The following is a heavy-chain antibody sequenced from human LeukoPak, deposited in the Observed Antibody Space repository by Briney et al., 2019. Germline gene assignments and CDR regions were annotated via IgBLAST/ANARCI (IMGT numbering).Heavy chain of an antibody. J-gene: IGHJ4*02. CDR1: GFTFSSYG. D-gene: IGHD1-1*01. V-gene: IGHV3-30*02. CDR2: IRYDGSNK. CDR3: ARWKTGTDGSGFDY. Sequence: PGGSLRLSCAASGFTFSSYGMHWVRQAPGKGLEWVAFIRYDGSNKYYADSVKGRFTISRDNAKNSLYLQMNSLRAEDTAVYYCARWKTGTDGSGFDYWGQGTLVTVSS.